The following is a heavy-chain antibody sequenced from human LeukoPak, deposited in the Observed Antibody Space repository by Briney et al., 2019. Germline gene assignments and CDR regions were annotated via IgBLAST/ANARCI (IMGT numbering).Heavy chain of an antibody. V-gene: IGHV3-11*03. J-gene: IGHJ4*02. CDR2: ISSRSRST. CDR1: GFTFSDYY. Sequence: GGSLRLSCAASGFTFSDYYMSWIRQAPGQGLEWVSYISSRSRSTNYAASVQGPFTISTDTANNSLYLPMTRLRAEDTAVYYCASGYSGSYWRVYCGPGTLVTVSP. CDR3: ASGYSGSYWRVY. D-gene: IGHD1-26*01.